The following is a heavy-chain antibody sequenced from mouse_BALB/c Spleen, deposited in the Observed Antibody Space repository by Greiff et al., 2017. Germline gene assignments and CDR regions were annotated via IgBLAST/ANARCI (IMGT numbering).Heavy chain of an antibody. CDR1: GFDFSRYW. CDR3: ARSLARATRAMDY. J-gene: IGHJ4*01. Sequence: EVQLVESGGGLVQPGGSLKLSCAASGFDFSRYWMSWVRQAPGKGLEWIGEINPDSSTINYTPSLKDKFIISRDNAKNTLYLQMSKVRSEDTALYYCARSLARATRAMDYWGQGTSVTVSS. V-gene: IGHV4-1*02. D-gene: IGHD3-1*01. CDR2: INPDSSTI.